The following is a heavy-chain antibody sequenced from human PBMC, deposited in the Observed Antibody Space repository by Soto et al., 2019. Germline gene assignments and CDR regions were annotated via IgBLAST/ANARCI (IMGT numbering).Heavy chain of an antibody. Sequence: QVRLVESGGGVVQPGRSLRLSCAASGFAFSRYAMHWFRQAPGKGLEWVADIAYDGSNQYYADSVKGRFTISRDNSKNTLYLQLNSLRVEDTAVYYCTRDQPEMAFDHWGQGTLVTVSS. CDR2: IAYDGSNQ. J-gene: IGHJ4*02. CDR1: GFAFSRYA. V-gene: IGHV3-30*04. CDR3: TRDQPEMAFDH.